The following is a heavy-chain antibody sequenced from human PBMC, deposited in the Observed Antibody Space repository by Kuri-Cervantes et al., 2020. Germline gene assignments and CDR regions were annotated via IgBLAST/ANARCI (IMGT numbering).Heavy chain of an antibody. J-gene: IGHJ6*02. V-gene: IGHV3-30-3*01. CDR2: MSYDGGNK. D-gene: IGHD6-13*01. CDR1: GFTVTGYA. Sequence: GESLKISCAASGFTVTGYAIHWVRQAPGKGLEWVAVMSYDGGNKYYADSVKGRFTISRDNSKNTLYLEMNNLRTKDTAVYYCAKDVGYSSRVYYYYGMDVWGQGTTVTVSS. CDR3: AKDVGYSSRVYYYYGMDV.